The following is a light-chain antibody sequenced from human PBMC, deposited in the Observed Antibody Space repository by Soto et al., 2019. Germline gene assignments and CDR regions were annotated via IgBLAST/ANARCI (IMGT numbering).Light chain of an antibody. CDR3: QQFNSYPLT. CDR2: AAS. Sequence: DIHLTQSPSFLSASVGDRVTITCRASPGIASSLAWYQQKAGKAPKLLIYAASTLESGAPSRGSGGAAGTEFSRTISSRQPDDFAIYYCQQFNSYPLTCGGRTKVEIK. CDR1: PGIASS. V-gene: IGKV1-9*01. J-gene: IGKJ4*01.